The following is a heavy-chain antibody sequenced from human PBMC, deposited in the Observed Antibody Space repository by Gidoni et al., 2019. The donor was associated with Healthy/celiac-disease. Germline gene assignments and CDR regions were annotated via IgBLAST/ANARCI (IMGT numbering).Heavy chain of an antibody. CDR1: GFTFSSYS. V-gene: IGHV3-21*01. CDR2: ISSSSSYI. J-gene: IGHJ4*02. Sequence: EVQLVESGGGLVKPGRSLRRSCAASGFTFSSYSMNWVRQAPGKGLEWVSSISSSSSYIYYADSVKGRFTISRDNAKNSLYLQMNSLRAEDTAVYYCARDSVAYYYDSSGYHVFDYWGQGTLVTVSS. D-gene: IGHD3-22*01. CDR3: ARDSVAYYYDSSGYHVFDY.